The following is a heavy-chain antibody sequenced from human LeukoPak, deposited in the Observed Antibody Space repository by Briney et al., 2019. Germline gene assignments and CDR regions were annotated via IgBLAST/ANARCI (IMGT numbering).Heavy chain of an antibody. CDR3: ARDKRIYYHGMDL. CDR2: VSFDDDYK. CDR1: GFTITSKA. V-gene: IGHV3-30-3*01. D-gene: IGHD2-15*01. Sequence: GSLRLSCEASGFTITSKAMHWVRQAPGRGLEWVAIVSFDDDYKYYADSVRGRFTISRDTSKNTIYLQMNSLRGEDTAVYFCARDKRIYYHGMDLRGDGTTVIVS. J-gene: IGHJ6*02.